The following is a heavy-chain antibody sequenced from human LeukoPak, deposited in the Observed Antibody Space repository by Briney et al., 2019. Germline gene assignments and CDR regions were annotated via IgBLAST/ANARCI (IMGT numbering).Heavy chain of an antibody. J-gene: IGHJ6*02. CDR1: GYTFASYA. D-gene: IGHD4-11*01. V-gene: IGHV1-3*01. Sequence: ASVKVSCKASGYTFASYAMHWVRQAPGQRLEWMGWINAGNGNTKYSQKFQGRVTITRDTSASTAYMGLSSLRSEDTAVYYCARYTVTTYYYYYYGMDVWGQGTTVTVSS. CDR2: INAGNGNT. CDR3: ARYTVTTYYYYYYGMDV.